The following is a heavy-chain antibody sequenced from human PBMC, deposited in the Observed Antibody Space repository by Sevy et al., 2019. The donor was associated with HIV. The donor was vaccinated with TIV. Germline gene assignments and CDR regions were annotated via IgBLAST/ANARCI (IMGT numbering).Heavy chain of an antibody. V-gene: IGHV3-11*01. CDR1: GFTLSDYY. Sequence: GGSLRLSCAASGFTLSDYYKSWIRQAPGKGLEWVSYISGSDNTKYYADSVKGRFTISRDNAKNSLYLQMNSLRAEDTAVYYCARDHVKDGDLGDYYYFAMDVWGQGTTVTVSS. J-gene: IGHJ6*02. D-gene: IGHD4-17*01. CDR3: ARDHVKDGDLGDYYYFAMDV. CDR2: ISGSDNTK.